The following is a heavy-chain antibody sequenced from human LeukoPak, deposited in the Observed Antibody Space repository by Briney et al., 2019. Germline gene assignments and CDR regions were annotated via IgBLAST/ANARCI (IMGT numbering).Heavy chain of an antibody. Sequence: GPTLFNPTQTLTLTCTFSSFALSTTGVGVGWIRQPLGNTLEWLALMYWQDDKRYSPSLNSRLTITNDTSKNQVVLTLPNMDPVDTATYYCAHGLGVEYFQHWGQGTLVTVSS. J-gene: IGHJ1*01. V-gene: IGHV2-5*01. CDR1: SFALSTTGVG. CDR2: MYWQDDK. CDR3: AHGLGVEYFQH. D-gene: IGHD6-19*01.